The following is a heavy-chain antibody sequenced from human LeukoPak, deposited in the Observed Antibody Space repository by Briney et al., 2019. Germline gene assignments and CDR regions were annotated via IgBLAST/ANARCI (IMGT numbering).Heavy chain of an antibody. V-gene: IGHV4-39*07. CDR2: IYYSGST. CDR1: GGSISNRNYY. Sequence: SETLSLTCTVSGGSISNRNYYWAWIRQPPGKGLEWIGNIYYSGSTYYNASLNSRISMSIDTSKNQFSLKLSSVTAADTAVYFCARGPYSYDSSGAFDIWGQGTLVTVSS. CDR3: ARGPYSYDSSGAFDI. D-gene: IGHD3-22*01. J-gene: IGHJ4*02.